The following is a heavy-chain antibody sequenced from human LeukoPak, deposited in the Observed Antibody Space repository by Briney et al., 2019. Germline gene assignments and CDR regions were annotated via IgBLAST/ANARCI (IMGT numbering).Heavy chain of an antibody. V-gene: IGHV3-23*01. D-gene: IGHD6-13*01. CDR3: AKEGSSSWSPHEPFDY. J-gene: IGHJ4*02. Sequence: PGGSLRLSCAASGFTFSSYAMSWVRQAPGKGLEWVSGISGSGGSTYYADSVKGRFTISRDNSKNTLYLQMNSLRAEDTAVYYCAKEGSSSWSPHEPFDYWGQGTLVTVSS. CDR1: GFTFSSYA. CDR2: ISGSGGST.